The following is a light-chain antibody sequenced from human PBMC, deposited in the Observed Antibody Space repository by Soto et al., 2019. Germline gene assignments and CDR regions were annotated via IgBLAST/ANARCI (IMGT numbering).Light chain of an antibody. V-gene: IGLV6-57*04. CDR2: EDN. Sequence: NFMLTQPHSVSESPGKTVTISCTRSSGSIASNYVQWYQQRPGSAPTTVIYEDNQRPSGVPDRFSGSIDSSSNSASLTISGLKTEDEADYYCQSSDSSNHVVFGGGTKLTVL. CDR3: QSSDSSNHVV. J-gene: IGLJ2*01. CDR1: SGSIASNY.